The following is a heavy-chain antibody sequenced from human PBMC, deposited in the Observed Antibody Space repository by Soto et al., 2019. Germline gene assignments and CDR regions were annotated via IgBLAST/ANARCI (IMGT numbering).Heavy chain of an antibody. Sequence: PXXTLSLPCTVSSDPTSTHNQCWIRQTPGKGLEWIGYIYETGSTSYNPSLNSRVTISLDRSTKQLSLKLSSATAADTAMYHCVRQGIGPLHGLVDVWGRGTTVTVSS. V-gene: IGHV4-59*08. CDR3: VRQGIGPLHGLVDV. J-gene: IGHJ6*02. D-gene: IGHD3-10*01. CDR2: IYETGST. CDR1: SDPTSTHN.